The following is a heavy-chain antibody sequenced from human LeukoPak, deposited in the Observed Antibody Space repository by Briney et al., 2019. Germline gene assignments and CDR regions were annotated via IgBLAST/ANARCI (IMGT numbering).Heavy chain of an antibody. CDR3: ARELSYAFDI. CDR2: IYYSGST. Sequence: SETLSLTCTVSGGSISSYYWSWIRQPPGKGLEWIGYIYYSGSTNYNPSLKRRVTISVDTSKNQFSLKLSSVTAADTAVYYCARELSYAFDIWGQGTMVTVSS. D-gene: IGHD2-2*01. CDR1: GGSISSYY. J-gene: IGHJ3*02. V-gene: IGHV4-59*01.